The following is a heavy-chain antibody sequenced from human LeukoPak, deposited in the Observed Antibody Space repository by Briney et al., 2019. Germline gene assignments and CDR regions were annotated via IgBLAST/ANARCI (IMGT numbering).Heavy chain of an antibody. J-gene: IGHJ5*02. V-gene: IGHV3-48*03. CDR2: ITKGGATV. Sequence: GGSLRLSCATFRFTLSNYEMNWVRLTPGKGLEWISYITKGGATVLYAESVKGRFTISRDNANNSLYLQMNSLRAEDTAFYFCARLSVAVTRRFDLWGQGTLVTVSS. CDR1: RFTLSNYE. CDR3: ARLSVAVTRRFDL. D-gene: IGHD6-19*01.